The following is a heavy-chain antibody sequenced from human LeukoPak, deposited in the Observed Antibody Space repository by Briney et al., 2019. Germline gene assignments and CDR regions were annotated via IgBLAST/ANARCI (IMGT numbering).Heavy chain of an antibody. D-gene: IGHD2-2*01. CDR2: IYYSGNT. Sequence: SETLSLTCTVFGGSISSKSYYWGWIRQSPGKGLEWIGNIYYSGNTYYNPSLKSRVTISVDTSKNQFSLTLNSVTAADTAVYYCARRDSTTWSSFDYWGQGTLVTVSS. V-gene: IGHV4-39*01. CDR1: GGSISSKSYY. CDR3: ARRDSTTWSSFDY. J-gene: IGHJ4*02.